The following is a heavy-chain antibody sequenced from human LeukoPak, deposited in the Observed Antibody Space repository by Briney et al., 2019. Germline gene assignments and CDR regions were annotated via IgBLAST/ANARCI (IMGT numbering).Heavy chain of an antibody. D-gene: IGHD5-24*01. CDR2: IYNSGTT. Sequence: SETLSLTCTVSGGSISSNFWSWIRQPPGKGLEYIGYIYNSGTTNYNPSLKSRITISVETSKNQLSLKLSSVTAADTAIYYCAESFSETERATITAYWGQGTLVTVSS. V-gene: IGHV4-59*01. CDR1: GGSISSNF. J-gene: IGHJ4*02. CDR3: AESFSETERATITAY.